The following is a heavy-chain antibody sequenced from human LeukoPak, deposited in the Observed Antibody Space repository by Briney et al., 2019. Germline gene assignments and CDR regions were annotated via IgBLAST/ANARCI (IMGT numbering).Heavy chain of an antibody. V-gene: IGHV4-59*11. CDR3: ARGARNPDS. Sequence: SETLSLTCTVSGDSISSRFWTWIRQPPGKGLEWIGNNFYSGSTNYNPSLKSRVTMSVDTFKNHFSLRLSSVTAADTAVYYCARGARNPDSWGQGTLVTVSS. CDR2: NFYSGST. CDR1: GDSISSRF. J-gene: IGHJ4*02.